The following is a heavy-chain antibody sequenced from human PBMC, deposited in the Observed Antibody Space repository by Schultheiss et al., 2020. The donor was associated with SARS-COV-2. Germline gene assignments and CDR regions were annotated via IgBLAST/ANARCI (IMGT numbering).Heavy chain of an antibody. D-gene: IGHD2-2*01. CDR2: IYYSGST. CDR1: GGSISSYY. CDR3: ARQGTGRRYCSSTSCPLDY. V-gene: IGHV4-59*08. J-gene: IGHJ4*02. Sequence: SETLSLTCTVSGGSISSYYWSWIRQPPGKGLEWIGYIYYSGSTNYNPSLKSRVTISVDTSKNQFSLKLSSVTAADTAVYYCARQGTGRRYCSSTSCPLDYWGQGTLVTVSS.